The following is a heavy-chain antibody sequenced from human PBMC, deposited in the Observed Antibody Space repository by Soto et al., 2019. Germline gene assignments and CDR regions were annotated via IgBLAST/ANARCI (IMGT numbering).Heavy chain of an antibody. CDR1: GFTFSSYW. V-gene: IGHV3-74*01. Sequence: LRLSCAASGFTFSSYWMHWVRQAPGKGLVWVSRINSDGSSTSYADSVKGRFTISRDNAKNTLYLQMNSLRAEDTAVYYCARRSYGGFLEWSDYWGQGTLVTVSS. CDR2: INSDGSST. D-gene: IGHD3-3*01. J-gene: IGHJ4*02. CDR3: ARRSYGGFLEWSDY.